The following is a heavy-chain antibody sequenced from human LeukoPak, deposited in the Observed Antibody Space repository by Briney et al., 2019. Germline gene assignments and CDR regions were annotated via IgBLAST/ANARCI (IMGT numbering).Heavy chain of an antibody. J-gene: IGHJ4*02. Sequence: PSETLSLTCTVSGGSIGSYYWSWIRQPPGKGLEWIGYIYYSGSTNYKPSLKSRVTISVDTSKNQFSLKLSSVTAADTAVYYCARSPVLRFLEWPYFDYWGQGTLVTVSP. D-gene: IGHD3-3*01. V-gene: IGHV4-59*01. CDR1: GGSIGSYY. CDR2: IYYSGST. CDR3: ARSPVLRFLEWPYFDY.